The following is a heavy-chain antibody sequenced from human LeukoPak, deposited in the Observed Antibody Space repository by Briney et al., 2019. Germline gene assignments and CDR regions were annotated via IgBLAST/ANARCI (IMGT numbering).Heavy chain of an antibody. V-gene: IGHV1-2*02. CDR1: GYTFTGYY. CDR3: AREFRKDRQLPDAFDI. CDR2: INPNSGGT. Sequence: ASVKVSCKASGYTFTGYYMHWVRQAPGQGLEWMGWINPNSGGTNYAQKFQGRVTMTRDTSISTAYMELSRLRSDDTAVYYCAREFRKDRQLPDAFDIWGQGTMVTVSS. D-gene: IGHD2-2*01. J-gene: IGHJ3*02.